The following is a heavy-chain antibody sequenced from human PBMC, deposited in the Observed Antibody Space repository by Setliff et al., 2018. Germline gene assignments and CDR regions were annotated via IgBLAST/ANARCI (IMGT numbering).Heavy chain of an antibody. V-gene: IGHV4-4*08. CDR2: IYSSGST. CDR1: GDTLSVYY. CDR3: AGRDYSGGDS. Sequence: PSETLSLTCTVSGDTLSVYYWSWVRQSPGQGLEWIGYIYSSGSTNYNPSLESRVTILIDKSKNQFSLNLTSVTAADTAVYYCAGRDYSGGDSWGHGTLVTVSS. D-gene: IGHD4-4*01. J-gene: IGHJ5*01.